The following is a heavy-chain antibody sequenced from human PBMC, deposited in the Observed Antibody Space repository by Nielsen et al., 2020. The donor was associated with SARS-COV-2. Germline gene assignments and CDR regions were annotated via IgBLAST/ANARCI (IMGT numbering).Heavy chain of an antibody. Sequence: GESLKISCAASGFPFSSFEMNWVRQAPGKGLEWVSYISSNARHMFYADSVKGRFSISRDNAKNSLYLHMNSLRGEDTALYYCVREEGMAEFDHWGHGTLVTVSS. CDR1: GFPFSSFE. CDR2: ISSNARHM. V-gene: IGHV3-48*03. CDR3: VREEGMAEFDH. D-gene: IGHD1-14*01. J-gene: IGHJ4*01.